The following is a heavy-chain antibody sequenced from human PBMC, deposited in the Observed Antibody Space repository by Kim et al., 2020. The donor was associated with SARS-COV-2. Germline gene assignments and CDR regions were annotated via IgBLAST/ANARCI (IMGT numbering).Heavy chain of an antibody. CDR3: ACGNYYFAY. Sequence: TYYADYVRGRFTGSRDTSKNTVSLQINTLRAEDTAVYYCACGNYYFAYWGQGTLVTVSS. D-gene: IGHD1-1*01. J-gene: IGHJ4*02. CDR2: T. V-gene: IGHV3-23*01.